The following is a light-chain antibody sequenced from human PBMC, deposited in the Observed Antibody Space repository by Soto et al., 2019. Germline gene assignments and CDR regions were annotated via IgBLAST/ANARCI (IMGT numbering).Light chain of an antibody. J-gene: IGKJ4*01. Sequence: DIQMTQSPSTLSAFIGDRVTITCRASQSIGGWLAWYQQRPGKAPNLLISKASSLETGVPSRFSGSGSGTEFTLTISSLQPDDVATYSCQQYVSYPLTFGGGTKVDIK. CDR1: QSIGGW. CDR2: KAS. V-gene: IGKV1-5*03. CDR3: QQYVSYPLT.